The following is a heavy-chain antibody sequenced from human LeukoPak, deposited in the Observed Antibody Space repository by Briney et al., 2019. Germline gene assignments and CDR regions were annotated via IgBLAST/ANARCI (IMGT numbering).Heavy chain of an antibody. Sequence: PSETLSLTCTVYGASFTADCWSWIRQPPGKGLEWIGEINHGGITNYNPSLKSRATISLVTSKTQFSLRLNSVIAADTAVYYCARTQWVTGRREEYWGQGRLLAVSS. CDR3: ARTQWVTGRREEY. V-gene: IGHV4-34*01. D-gene: IGHD1-26*01. CDR1: GASFTADC. CDR2: INHGGIT. J-gene: IGHJ4*02.